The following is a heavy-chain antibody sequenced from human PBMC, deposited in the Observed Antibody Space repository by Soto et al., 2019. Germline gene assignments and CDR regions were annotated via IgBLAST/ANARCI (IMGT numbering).Heavy chain of an antibody. V-gene: IGHV3-23*01. D-gene: IGHD3-3*01. Sequence: GGSLRLSCAASGFTFSSYAMSWVRQAPGKGLEWVSAISGSGGSTYYADSVKGRFTISRDNSKNTLYLQMNSLRAEDTAVYYCAKWREGITIFGVVTPGRGQGTLVTVSS. J-gene: IGHJ4*02. CDR2: ISGSGGST. CDR1: GFTFSSYA. CDR3: AKWREGITIFGVVTPG.